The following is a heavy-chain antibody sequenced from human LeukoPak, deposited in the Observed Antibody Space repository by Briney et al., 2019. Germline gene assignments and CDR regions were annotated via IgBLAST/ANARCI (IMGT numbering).Heavy chain of an antibody. CDR2: IQPDGTQQ. CDR3: ASQDCARFDP. J-gene: IGHJ5*02. V-gene: IGHV3-7*01. Sequence: PGGSLRLSCVASGSTFGTVWMSWVRQAPGKGLEWVGNIQPDGTQQYPVDSLRGRFSISRDNARNSLFLQMNSLRVEDTAVYYCASQDCARFDPWGQGTLVTVSS. CDR1: GSTFGTVW. D-gene: IGHD2-21*01.